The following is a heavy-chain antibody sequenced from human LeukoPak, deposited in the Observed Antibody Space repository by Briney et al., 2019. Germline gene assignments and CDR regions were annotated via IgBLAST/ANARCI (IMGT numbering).Heavy chain of an antibody. CDR3: AKDALRGYCSSTSCYEVDY. CDR2: ISGSGGST. CDR1: GFTFSSYA. D-gene: IGHD2-2*01. Sequence: GGSLRLSCAASGFTFSSYAMSWVRQAPGKGLEWVSAISGSGGSTYYADSVKGRFTISRDNSKNTLYLQMNSLRAEDTAVYYCAKDALRGYCSSTSCYEVDYWGQGTLVTVSS. J-gene: IGHJ4*02. V-gene: IGHV3-23*01.